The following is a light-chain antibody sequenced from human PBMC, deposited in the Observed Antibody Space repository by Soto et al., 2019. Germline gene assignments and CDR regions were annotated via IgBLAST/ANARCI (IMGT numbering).Light chain of an antibody. CDR1: QSVSSSY. Sequence: EIVLTQSPGTLSLSPGERATLSCRASQSVSSSYLAWYQQKSGQAPRLLIYGASSRATGIPDRFSGSGSGTDFTLTISRLEPEDFAVYYCQQYGSLFTFGPGTKVDI. J-gene: IGKJ3*01. CDR2: GAS. CDR3: QQYGSLFT. V-gene: IGKV3-20*01.